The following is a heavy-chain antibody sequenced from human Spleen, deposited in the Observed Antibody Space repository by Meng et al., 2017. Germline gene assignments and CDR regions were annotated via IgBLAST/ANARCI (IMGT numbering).Heavy chain of an antibody. V-gene: IGHV3-23*01. Sequence: GESLKISCAASGFTFSDHYMSWIRQAPGKGLEWVSALSGGGFTTYYADSVKGRFTISRDNSKSTLYLQMNSLRAEDTAVYYCAKGPAYWGQGTLVTVSS. CDR3: AKGPAY. J-gene: IGHJ4*02. CDR1: GFTFSDHY. CDR2: LSGGGFTT.